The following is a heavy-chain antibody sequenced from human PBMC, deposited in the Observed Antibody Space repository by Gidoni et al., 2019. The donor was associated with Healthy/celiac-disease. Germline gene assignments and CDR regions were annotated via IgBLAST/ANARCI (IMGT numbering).Heavy chain of an antibody. J-gene: IGHJ4*02. V-gene: IGHV3-30-3*01. CDR3: ARDTDAHYYDSSGYSF. CDR2: ISYDGSNK. CDR1: GFTFSSYA. D-gene: IGHD3-22*01. Sequence: QVQLVESGGGVVQPGRSLGLSCAASGFTFSSYAMHWVRQAPGKGLEWVAVISYDGSNKYYADSVKGRFTISRDNSKNTLYLQMNSLRAEDTAVYYCARDTDAHYYDSSGYSFWGQGTLVTVSS.